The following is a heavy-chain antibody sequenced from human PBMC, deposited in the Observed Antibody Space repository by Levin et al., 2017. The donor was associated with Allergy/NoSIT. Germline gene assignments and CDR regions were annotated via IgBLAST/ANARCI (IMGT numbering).Heavy chain of an antibody. V-gene: IGHV3-30*04. CDR2: ISYDGSAT. J-gene: IGHJ4*02. CDR1: GFTFSSYA. CDR3: ARDRWTTTVTSVDY. Sequence: GGSLRLSCAASGFTFSSYAMHWVRQAPGKGLEWVAVISYDGSATYYADSVKGRFTISRDNSKNTLYLQMNSLRAEDAAVYYCARDRWTTTVTSVDYWGQGTLVTVSS. D-gene: IGHD4-17*01.